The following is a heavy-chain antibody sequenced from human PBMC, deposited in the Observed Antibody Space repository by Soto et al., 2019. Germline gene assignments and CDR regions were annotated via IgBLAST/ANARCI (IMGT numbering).Heavy chain of an antibody. V-gene: IGHV3-49*04. CDR1: GFTVSSNY. CDR2: TTSQSYGGTT. Sequence: GGSLRLSCAASGFTVSSNYMSWVRQAPGKGLEWVGFTTSQSYGGTTEYAASVKGRFTISRDDSKSIAYLQMNSLQTADTAIYYCARDGDFYGMDVWGQGTTVTVSS. D-gene: IGHD3-3*01. J-gene: IGHJ6*02. CDR3: ARDGDFYGMDV.